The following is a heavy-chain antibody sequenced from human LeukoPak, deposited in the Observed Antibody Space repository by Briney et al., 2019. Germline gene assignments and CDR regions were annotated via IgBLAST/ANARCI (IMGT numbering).Heavy chain of an antibody. V-gene: IGHV4-30-2*01. J-gene: IGHJ4*02. CDR1: GGSISSGGYY. CDR3: ARDLLSDSYGYERDY. D-gene: IGHD5-18*01. CDR2: IYHSGST. Sequence: SETLSLTCTVSGGSISSGGYYWSWIRQPPGKGLEWIGYIYHSGSTYYNPSLKSRVTITVDRSKNQFSLKLSSVTAADTAVYYCARDLLSDSYGYERDYWGQGTLVTVSS.